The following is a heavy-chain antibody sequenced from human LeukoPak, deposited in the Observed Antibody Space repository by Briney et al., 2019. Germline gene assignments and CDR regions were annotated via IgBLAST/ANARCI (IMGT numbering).Heavy chain of an antibody. CDR1: GGSFSGYY. V-gene: IGHV4-31*11. CDR3: AREHMVRGGRPVFDY. Sequence: SETLSLTCAVYGGSFSGYYWSWIRQLPGKGLEWIGYIYYSESTYYNPSLKSRVTISVDTSKNQFSLKLSSVTAADTAVYYCAREHMVRGGRPVFDYWGQGTLVTVSS. J-gene: IGHJ4*02. D-gene: IGHD3-10*01. CDR2: IYYSEST.